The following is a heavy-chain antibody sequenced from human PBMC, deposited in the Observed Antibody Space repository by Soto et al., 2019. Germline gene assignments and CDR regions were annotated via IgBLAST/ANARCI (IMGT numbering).Heavy chain of an antibody. CDR2: INVGNGNT. CDR3: ARDLGFGLSDY. J-gene: IGHJ4*02. V-gene: IGHV1-3*01. D-gene: IGHD3-10*01. Sequence: ASVKVSCKASGYTFTSYAMHWVRQAPGQRLEWMGWINVGNGNTKYSQKFQGRVTITRDTSASTAYMELSGLRSEDTAVYSCARDLGFGLSDYWGQGTLVTASS. CDR1: GYTFTSYA.